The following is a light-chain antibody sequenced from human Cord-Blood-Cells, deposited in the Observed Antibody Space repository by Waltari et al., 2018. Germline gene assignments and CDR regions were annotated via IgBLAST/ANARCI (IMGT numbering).Light chain of an antibody. V-gene: IGKV3-11*01. CDR2: DGS. CDR1: QSFSSY. CDR3: QQRSNRPAWT. Sequence: EIVLTQSQAPLSLSPVERATLSWSASQSFSSYLDWYQQKPGQAPSLLNYDGSNRATGIPSRFSGSRSAKHFTLTISGREPEDFAVYYCQQRSNRPAWTFGQGTKVEIK. J-gene: IGKJ1*01.